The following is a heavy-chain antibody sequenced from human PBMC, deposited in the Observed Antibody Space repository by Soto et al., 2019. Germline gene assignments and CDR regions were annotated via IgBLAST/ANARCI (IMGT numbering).Heavy chain of an antibody. J-gene: IGHJ5*02. CDR3: ASQVGVPSKWVGVA. D-gene: IGHD1-26*01. CDR2: MNSDGSII. V-gene: IGHV3-74*01. CDR1: ELTLSSSR. Sequence: GSLRVSWGGSELTLSSSRMHWVRQGPGKGLVWVSRMNSDGSIINYADSVKGRFTTSRDNAKNMLYLQMNSLRASDTGVYYCASQVGVPSKWVGVAWGQGTLVTVSS.